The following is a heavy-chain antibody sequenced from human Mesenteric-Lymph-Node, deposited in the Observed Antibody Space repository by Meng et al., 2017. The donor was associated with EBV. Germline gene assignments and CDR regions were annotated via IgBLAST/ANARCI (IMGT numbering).Heavy chain of an antibody. CDR2: IYHSGRT. CDR1: GGSITRTTW. V-gene: IGHV4-4*02. J-gene: IGHJ4*02. D-gene: IGHD3-22*01. Sequence: QVQLQESGPGLVKPSGPRSLTCTVSGGSITRTTWWNWVRQPPGKGLEWIGEIYHSGRTNCKPSLQSRVTMSVDKSQNHFSLKLTSVTAADTAVYYCAGASDISGYYGGLDYWGQGILVTVSS. CDR3: AGASDISGYYGGLDY.